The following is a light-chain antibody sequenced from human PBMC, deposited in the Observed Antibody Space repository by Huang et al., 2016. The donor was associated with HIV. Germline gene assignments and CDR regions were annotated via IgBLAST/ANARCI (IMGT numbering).Light chain of an antibody. V-gene: IGKV4-1*01. J-gene: IGKJ1*01. CDR3: QQYYSIPWT. CDR1: QSVLYSSNNKNY. CDR2: WAS. Sequence: DIVMTQSPDSLAVSLGERATIDCKSSQSVLYSSNNKNYLARYQQKSGQSPKLLIYWASTRESGVPDRFSGSGSGTDFTLTISSLQAEDVAVYFCQQYYSIPWTFGQGTKVEVK.